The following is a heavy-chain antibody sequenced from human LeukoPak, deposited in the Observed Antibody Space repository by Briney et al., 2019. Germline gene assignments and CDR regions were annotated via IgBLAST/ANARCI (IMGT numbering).Heavy chain of an antibody. CDR2: ISGSGGST. CDR3: AKRSSIAFFDY. V-gene: IGHV3-23*01. J-gene: IGHJ4*02. CDR1: GFTFNNYA. D-gene: IGHD6-6*01. Sequence: GGSLRLSCAVSGFTFNNYAMSWVRQAPGKGLEWVSGISGSGGSTYYADSVKGRFTISRANSKNTLYLQMNSLRAEDTAVYYCAKRSSIAFFDYWGQGTLVTVSS.